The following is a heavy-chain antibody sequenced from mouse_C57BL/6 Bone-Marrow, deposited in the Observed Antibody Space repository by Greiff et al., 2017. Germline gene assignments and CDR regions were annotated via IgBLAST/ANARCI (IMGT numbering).Heavy chain of an antibody. CDR1: GFNIKDDY. CDR2: IDPENGDT. Sequence: EVQLQQSGAELVRPGASVKLSCTASGFNIKDDYMHWVKQRPEQGLEWIGWIDPENGDTEYASKFQGTATITADTSSNTAYLQLSSLTSEDTAVYYCTTSGSSPCFDVWGTGTTVTVSS. V-gene: IGHV14-4*01. D-gene: IGHD1-1*01. CDR3: TTSGSSPCFDV. J-gene: IGHJ1*03.